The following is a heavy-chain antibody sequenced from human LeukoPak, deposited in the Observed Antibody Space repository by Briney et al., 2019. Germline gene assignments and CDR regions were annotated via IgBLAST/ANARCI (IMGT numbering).Heavy chain of an antibody. J-gene: IGHJ5*02. D-gene: IGHD3-22*01. Sequence: SETLSLTCAVYGGSFSGYYWSWIRQPPGKGLEWIGEINHSGSTNYNPSLKSRVTISVDTSKNQFSLKLSSVTAADTAVNYCARKTMIVVVNWFDPWGQGTLVTASS. CDR1: GGSFSGYY. CDR3: ARKTMIVVVNWFDP. V-gene: IGHV4-34*01. CDR2: INHSGST.